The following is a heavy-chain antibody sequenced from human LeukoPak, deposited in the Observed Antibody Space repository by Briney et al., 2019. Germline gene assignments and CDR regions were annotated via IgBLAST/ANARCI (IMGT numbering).Heavy chain of an antibody. D-gene: IGHD6-19*01. CDR3: VTLYTSGWYGTFDI. Sequence: SGTLSLTCTVSGGSISSSDWWSWVRQSPGKGLEWIGEIYHSGNTNYNPSLKSRVTISIDNSKNQFSLKLNSVTAADTAIYYCVTLYTSGWYGTFDIWGQGTMVTVSS. V-gene: IGHV4-4*02. J-gene: IGHJ3*02. CDR1: GGSISSSDW. CDR2: IYHSGNT.